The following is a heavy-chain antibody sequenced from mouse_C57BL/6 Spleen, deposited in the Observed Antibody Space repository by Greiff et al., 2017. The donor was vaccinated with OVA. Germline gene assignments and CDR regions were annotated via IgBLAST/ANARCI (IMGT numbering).Heavy chain of an antibody. D-gene: IGHD3-2*02. CDR1: GYTFTDYY. Sequence: EVQLQQSGPELVKPGASVKISCKASGYTFTDYYMNWVKQSHGKSLEWIGDINHNNGGTSYNQKFKGKATLTVDKSSSTAYMERRSLTSEDSAVYYCARGLREGLFAYWGQGTLVTVSA. CDR2: INHNNGGT. J-gene: IGHJ3*01. CDR3: ARGLREGLFAY. V-gene: IGHV1-26*01.